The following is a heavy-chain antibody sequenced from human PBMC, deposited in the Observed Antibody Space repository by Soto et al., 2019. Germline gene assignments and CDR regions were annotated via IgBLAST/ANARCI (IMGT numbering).Heavy chain of an antibody. CDR3: ARLPKGSLVTA. CDR2: ISSSSDNI. D-gene: IGHD2-21*02. CDR1: GFRFSDHS. J-gene: IGHJ4*02. V-gene: IGHV3-21*05. Sequence: LVESGGGMVTPGGSLRLSCVACGFRFSDHSMTWVRQSPGKGLQWIAYISSSSDNIYYAESVRGRFTVSRDNAKNALFLEMNSLRDDDTATYYCARLPKGSLVTAWGQGTRVTVSS.